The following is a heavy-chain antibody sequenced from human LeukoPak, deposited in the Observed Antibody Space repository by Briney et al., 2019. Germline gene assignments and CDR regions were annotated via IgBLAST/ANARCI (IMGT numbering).Heavy chain of an antibody. V-gene: IGHV4-39*01. CDR3: ARPLPPYYYDSSGYPDV. D-gene: IGHD3-22*01. CDR2: IYYSGST. J-gene: IGHJ6*02. CDR1: GGSISSSSYY. Sequence: PSETLSLTCTVSGGSISSSSYYWGWIRQPPGKGLEWIGSIYYSGSTYYNPSLKSRVTISVDTSKNQFSLKLSSVTAADTAVYYCARPLPPYYYDSSGYPDVWGQGTTVTVSS.